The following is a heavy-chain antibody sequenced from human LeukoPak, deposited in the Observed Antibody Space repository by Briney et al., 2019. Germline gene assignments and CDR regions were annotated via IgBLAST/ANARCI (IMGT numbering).Heavy chain of an antibody. CDR3: ARGVEMAEIFFSV. Sequence: GGSLRLSCAASEFTVSNNYMSWVRQAPRKGLEWVSVIYADGTTYYADSVKGRFTISRDIFKNTVYLQMNSLRAEDTALYYCARGVEMAEIFFSVWGQSTLVTVPS. J-gene: IGHJ1*01. V-gene: IGHV3-53*01. D-gene: IGHD5-24*01. CDR1: EFTVSNNY. CDR2: IYADGTT.